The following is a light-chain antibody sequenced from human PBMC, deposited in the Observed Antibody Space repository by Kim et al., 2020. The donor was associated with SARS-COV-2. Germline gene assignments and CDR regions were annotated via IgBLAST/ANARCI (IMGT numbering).Light chain of an antibody. CDR2: DAS. CDR3: QRRSNWPPIT. Sequence: EIVLTQSPATLSLSPVERATLSCRASQSVSTYLAWYQQKPGQAPRLLIYDASNRATGIPARFSGSGSGTDFNLTISSLEPEDFAVYYCQRRSNWPPITFGQGTRLEIK. J-gene: IGKJ5*01. CDR1: QSVSTY. V-gene: IGKV3-11*01.